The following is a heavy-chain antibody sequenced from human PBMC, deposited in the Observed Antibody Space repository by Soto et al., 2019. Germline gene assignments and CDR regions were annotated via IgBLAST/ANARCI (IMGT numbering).Heavy chain of an antibody. Sequence: EVQLLESGGGLVQPGGSLRLTCAASGFTPRSHAMSWVRQAPGKGLEWVSSMSGSGGSTYYADSGKGRFTISRDISQNTLYLEMNNLKGEDTAVYYCARSRFLEWDEFDYWGQGTLVTVTS. CDR1: GFTPRSHA. V-gene: IGHV3-23*01. D-gene: IGHD3-3*01. CDR2: MSGSGGST. J-gene: IGHJ4*02. CDR3: ARSRFLEWDEFDY.